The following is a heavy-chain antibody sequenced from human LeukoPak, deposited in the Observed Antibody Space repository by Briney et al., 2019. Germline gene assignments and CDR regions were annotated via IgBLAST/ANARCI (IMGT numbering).Heavy chain of an antibody. CDR1: GGSISSNTYY. CDR3: ARLSRGTTTYNFDY. Sequence: PSGTLSLTCAVSGGSISSNTYYWGWHRQPPGKGLEWVRSIYDSGTTYYNPSLKSRASISVDTSKNQFSLKLNSVTAADTAVYYCARLSRGTTTYNFDYWGQGTLVTVYS. J-gene: IGHJ4*02. CDR2: IYDSGTT. V-gene: IGHV4-39*01. D-gene: IGHD1-7*01.